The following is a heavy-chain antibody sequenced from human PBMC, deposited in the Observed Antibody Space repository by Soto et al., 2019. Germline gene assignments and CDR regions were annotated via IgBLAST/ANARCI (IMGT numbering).Heavy chain of an antibody. V-gene: IGHV1-2*02. Sequence: ASVKVSCKASGYTFTGYYMHWVRQAPGQGLEWMGWINPNSGGTNYAQKFQGRVTMTRDTSISTAYMELSRLRSDDTAVYYCARDRGPNYDYVWGSYRHYYYYGMDVWGQGTTVTVSS. CDR1: GYTFTGYY. D-gene: IGHD3-16*02. CDR3: ARDRGPNYDYVWGSYRHYYYYGMDV. J-gene: IGHJ6*02. CDR2: INPNSGGT.